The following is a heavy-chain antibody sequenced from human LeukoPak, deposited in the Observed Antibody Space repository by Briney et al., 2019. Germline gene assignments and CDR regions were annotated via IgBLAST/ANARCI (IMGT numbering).Heavy chain of an antibody. CDR3: ARHSVVVIAIPYFDY. V-gene: IGHV4-59*08. Sequence: SETLSLTCTVSGGSISSYYWSWIRQPPGKGLEWIGYIYYSGSTNYNPSLKSRVTISVDTSKNQFSLKLSSVTAADTAVYYCARHSVVVIAIPYFDYWGQGTLVTVSS. J-gene: IGHJ4*02. D-gene: IGHD2-21*01. CDR1: GGSISSYY. CDR2: IYYSGST.